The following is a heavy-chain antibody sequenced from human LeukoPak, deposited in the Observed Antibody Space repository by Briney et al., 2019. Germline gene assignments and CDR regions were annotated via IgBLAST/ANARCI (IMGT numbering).Heavy chain of an antibody. CDR1: GFTFSSYA. Sequence: GGALRLSCADSGFTFSSYAMHWVRQAPGKGLERGAVISYDGSNKYYADSAKGRFTISRDNSKNTLYLQMNSLRAEDTAVYYCASSKLLYSWFDPWGQGTLVTVSS. CDR3: ASSKLLYSWFDP. V-gene: IGHV3-30-3*01. CDR2: ISYDGSNK. D-gene: IGHD2-2*02. J-gene: IGHJ5*02.